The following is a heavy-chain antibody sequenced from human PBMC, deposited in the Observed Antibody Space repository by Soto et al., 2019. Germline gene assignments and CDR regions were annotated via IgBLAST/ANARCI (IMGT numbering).Heavy chain of an antibody. D-gene: IGHD3-22*01. V-gene: IGHV1-69*12. CDR3: AKAYYYDSSGYLAGGYYFDY. J-gene: IGHJ4*02. Sequence: QVQLVQSGAGVKKPGSSVKVSCKASGGTFSSYAISWVRQAPGQGLEWMGGIIPIFGTANYAQKFQGRVKITADQSTSTAYMELSSLRSEDTAVYYCAKAYYYDSSGYLAGGYYFDYWGQGTLVTVSS. CDR1: GGTFSSYA. CDR2: IIPIFGTA.